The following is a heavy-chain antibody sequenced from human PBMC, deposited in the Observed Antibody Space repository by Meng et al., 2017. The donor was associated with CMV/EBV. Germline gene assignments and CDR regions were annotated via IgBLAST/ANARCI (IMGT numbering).Heavy chain of an antibody. CDR2: INHSGST. V-gene: IGHV4-34*01. Sequence: ESLKISCAASGFTVSSNYMSWIRQPPGKGLEWIGEINHSGSTNYNPSLKSRVTISVDTSKNQFSLKLSSVTAADTAVYYCARGEWSRGQYQLQIARYYYYGMDVWGQGTTVTVSS. CDR3: ARGEWSRGQYQLQIARYYYYGMDV. J-gene: IGHJ6*02. CDR1: GFTVSSNY. D-gene: IGHD2-2*01.